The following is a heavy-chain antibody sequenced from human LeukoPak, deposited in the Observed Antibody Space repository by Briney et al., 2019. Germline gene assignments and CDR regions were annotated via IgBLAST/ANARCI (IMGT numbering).Heavy chain of an antibody. V-gene: IGHV1-18*01. CDR3: ARDLYYGSGIYPNAFDI. CDR1: GYTFTSYG. J-gene: IGHJ3*02. Sequence: ASVKVSCKASGYTFTSYGISWVRQAPGQGLEWMGWISAYNGNTNYAQKLQGRVTMTTDTSTSTAYMELRSLGSDDTAVYYCARDLYYGSGIYPNAFDIWGQGTMVTVSS. D-gene: IGHD3-10*01. CDR2: ISAYNGNT.